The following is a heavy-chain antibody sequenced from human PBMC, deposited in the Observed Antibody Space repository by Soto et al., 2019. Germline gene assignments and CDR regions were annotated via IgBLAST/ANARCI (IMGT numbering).Heavy chain of an antibody. CDR2: ISGTGGAA. Sequence: PGGSLSLSCAASGFPFGNSAMSWFRQAPGKGLEWVAAISGTGGAAYYADSVKGRFTISRDNSRNTLFLQMNSLRVDDTAIYHCAKPEEVVRGFDFWGLGTLVTVSS. CDR1: GFPFGNSA. V-gene: IGHV3-23*01. D-gene: IGHD3-10*01. CDR3: AKPEEVVRGFDF. J-gene: IGHJ4*02.